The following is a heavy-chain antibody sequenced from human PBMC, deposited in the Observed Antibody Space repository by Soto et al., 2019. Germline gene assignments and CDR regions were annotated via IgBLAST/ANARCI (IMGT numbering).Heavy chain of an antibody. CDR3: VKDNGLGVIPVFYYFGY. CDR2: ISWNSGST. D-gene: IGHD3-16*02. CDR1: GFSFGDYA. J-gene: IGHJ4*02. Sequence: EVQLVESGGGLVQPGRSLRLSCAASGFSFGDYAMHWVRQAPGKGLEWAAGISWNSGSTGYADSVKGRFTISRDNAKNSLYLQMNSLRAEDTAFYYCVKDNGLGVIPVFYYFGYWGQGTLVTVSS. V-gene: IGHV3-9*01.